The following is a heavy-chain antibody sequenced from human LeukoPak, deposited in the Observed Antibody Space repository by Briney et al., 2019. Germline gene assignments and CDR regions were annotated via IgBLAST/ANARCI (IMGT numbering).Heavy chain of an antibody. D-gene: IGHD3-22*01. J-gene: IGHJ4*02. CDR2: INPNSGGT. V-gene: IGHV1-2*02. CDR1: GYTFTGYY. Sequence: ASVKVSCQASGYTFTGYYMQWVRQAPGQGLEWMGWINPNSGGTNYAQRFQGRVTMTRDTSISTAYMELSRLTSDDTAVYYCASVRTSGSYYGAFDYWGQGTLVTVSS. CDR3: ASVRTSGSYYGAFDY.